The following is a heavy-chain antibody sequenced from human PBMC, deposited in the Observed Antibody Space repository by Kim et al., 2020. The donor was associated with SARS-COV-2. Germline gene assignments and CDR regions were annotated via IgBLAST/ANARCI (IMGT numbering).Heavy chain of an antibody. Sequence: SVKVSCKASGFTFTSSAVQWVRQARGQRLEWIGWIVVGSGNTNYAQKFQERVTITRDMSTSTAYMELSSLRSEDTAVYYCAADPPISYYYDSSGYSPRWYFDLWGRGTLVTVSS. CDR2: IVVGSGNT. V-gene: IGHV1-58*01. D-gene: IGHD3-22*01. CDR3: AADPPISYYYDSSGYSPRWYFDL. CDR1: GFTFTSSA. J-gene: IGHJ2*01.